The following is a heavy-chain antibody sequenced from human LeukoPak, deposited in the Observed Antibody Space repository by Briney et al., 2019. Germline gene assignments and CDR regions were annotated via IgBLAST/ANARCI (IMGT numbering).Heavy chain of an antibody. CDR2: IGTHSTST. Sequence: QPGGSLRLSCAASGFTFRSYVMTWVRQAPGAGLEWVSAIGTHSTSTDYPDSVKGRFTISRDDSKNTVFLQMTSLRVEDTALYYCTRRVGGTPDYWGLGTLVTVSS. D-gene: IGHD1-26*01. V-gene: IGHV3-23*01. CDR1: GFTFRSYV. J-gene: IGHJ4*02. CDR3: TRRVGGTPDY.